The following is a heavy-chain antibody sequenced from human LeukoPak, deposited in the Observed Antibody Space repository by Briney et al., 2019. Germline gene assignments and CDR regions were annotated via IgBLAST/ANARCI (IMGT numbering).Heavy chain of an antibody. D-gene: IGHD2-8*01. CDR3: TRENIEQWPAFDY. J-gene: IGHJ4*02. V-gene: IGHV1-2*02. Sequence: ASMTVSCMHSRYTLSGYYMQWVRQAPGQGTEWMGWINGNRGGPKYVQKFEGTVTRTSGTSTSTVQMDLATLRSYVTAVYYCTRENIEQWPAFDYWGQGTPVTVSS. CDR1: RYTLSGYY. CDR2: INGNRGGP.